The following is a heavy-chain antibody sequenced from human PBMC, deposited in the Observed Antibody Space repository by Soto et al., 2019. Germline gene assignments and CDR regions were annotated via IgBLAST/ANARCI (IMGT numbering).Heavy chain of an antibody. CDR2: IFYSGST. V-gene: IGHV4-59*01. CDR1: GASIGSSY. J-gene: IGHJ4*01. Sequence: SETLSLTCTVSGASIGSSYWSWIRQPPGKGLEWMGYIFYSGSTNYSPSLNSRVSITVDTSKNQLSLNLSSVTAADTAVYYCARGSTVTKHDYWGHGMLVTVSS. CDR3: ARGSTVTKHDY. D-gene: IGHD4-17*01.